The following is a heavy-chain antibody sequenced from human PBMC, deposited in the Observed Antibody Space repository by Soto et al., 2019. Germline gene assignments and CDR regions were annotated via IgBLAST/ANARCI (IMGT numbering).Heavy chain of an antibody. CDR1: GGSLISSNW. V-gene: IGHV4-4*02. CDR2: IYHSGST. Sequence: SETLSLTCAVSGGSLISSNWWSWVRQPPGKRLEWIGEIYHSGSTNYNPSLKSRVTISVDKYKNQFSLKLSSVTAAHTAVYYCARGAIVLVPAAQVSPPTPYASLRTAMVQWGQGTLVTVSS. J-gene: IGHJ4*02. CDR3: ARGAIVLVPAAQVSPPTPYASLRTAMVQ. D-gene: IGHD2-2*01.